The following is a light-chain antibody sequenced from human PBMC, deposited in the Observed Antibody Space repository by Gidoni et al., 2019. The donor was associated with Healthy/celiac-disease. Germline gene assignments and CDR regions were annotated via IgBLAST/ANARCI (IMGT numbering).Light chain of an antibody. CDR2: RNK. CDR1: SSNIGSNY. J-gene: IGLJ3*02. Sequence: QSVLTQPPSASGTPGQRVPISCSGSSSNIGSNYVYWYQQLPGTAPKLLIYRNKQRPSGVPDRFSGSKSGTSACLAISGLRSEDEAGYYCAAWDDSLSGSWVFGGGTKLTVL. CDR3: AAWDDSLSGSWV. V-gene: IGLV1-47*01.